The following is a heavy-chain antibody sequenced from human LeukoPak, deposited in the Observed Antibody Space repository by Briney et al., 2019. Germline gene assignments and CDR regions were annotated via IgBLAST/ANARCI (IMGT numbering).Heavy chain of an antibody. D-gene: IGHD6-13*01. J-gene: IGHJ4*02. V-gene: IGHV1-69*05. CDR1: GGTFSSYA. CDR3: ARELGIAAAGAFDY. Sequence: SVKVSCKASGGTFSSYAISWVRQAPGQGLEWMGGIIPIFGTANYAQKFQGRVTITTDESTSTAYMELSSLRSEDTAVYYCARELGIAAAGAFDYWGQGTLVTVSS. CDR2: IIPIFGTA.